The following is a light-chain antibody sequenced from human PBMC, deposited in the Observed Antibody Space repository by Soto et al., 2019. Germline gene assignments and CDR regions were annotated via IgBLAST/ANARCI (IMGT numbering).Light chain of an antibody. CDR2: AAS. V-gene: IGKV1-9*01. J-gene: IGKJ4*01. CDR3: QQLNSYPLT. Sequence: DIQLTQSPSFLSASVGDRVTITCRASQDISDYLAWYQQRPGKAPKLLIYAASTLQSGVPSRFGGSGSGTEFTLTISSLQPEDCATYSCQQLNSYPLTFGGGTKVEIK. CDR1: QDISDY.